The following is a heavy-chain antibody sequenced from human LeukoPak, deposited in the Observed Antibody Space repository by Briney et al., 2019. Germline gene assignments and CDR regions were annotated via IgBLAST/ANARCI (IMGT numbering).Heavy chain of an antibody. V-gene: IGHV1-2*06. J-gene: IGHJ5*02. D-gene: IGHD3-3*01. CDR2: ISPNSGGT. CDR3: ARVWSGYSLGSWFDP. CDR1: GYTFTDYY. Sequence: ASVKISCKASGYTFTDYYVHWVRQAPGQGLEWMGRISPNSGGTNYAQKFRGRLTVTRDTSISTAYMELSSLRSDDTAVYYCARVWSGYSLGSWFDPWGQGTLVTVSS.